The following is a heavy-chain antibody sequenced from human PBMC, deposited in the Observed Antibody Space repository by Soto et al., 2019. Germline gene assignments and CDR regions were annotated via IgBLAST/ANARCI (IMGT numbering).Heavy chain of an antibody. CDR1: GFSFSRYS. J-gene: IGHJ6*02. CDR3: SRTNLGDGPDLSHYYYLGMDV. D-gene: IGHD1-1*01. V-gene: IGHV3-21*06. CDR2: ISHGSIYR. Sequence: GGSLRLSCEVSGFSFSRYSINWVRQAPWKGLEWVASISHGSIYRYYADSAKGRFTISRDNAKSSLYLQMSDLTVEDTAVYFFSRTNLGDGPDLSHYYYLGMDVWGHGTTVTVSS.